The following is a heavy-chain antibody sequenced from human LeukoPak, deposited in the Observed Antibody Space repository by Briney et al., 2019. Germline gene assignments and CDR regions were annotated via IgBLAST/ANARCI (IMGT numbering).Heavy chain of an antibody. D-gene: IGHD1-1*01. J-gene: IGHJ4*02. Sequence: GGSLRLSCAASGFTFSTYNMNWVRQAPGKGLEWVSSISSGSGYIYYADSVKGRFIISRDNAKNLLYLQMNSLRAEDTAVYYCAREGGGIDYWGQGTLVTVSS. CDR1: GFTFSTYN. CDR2: ISSGSGYI. V-gene: IGHV3-21*01. CDR3: AREGGGIDY.